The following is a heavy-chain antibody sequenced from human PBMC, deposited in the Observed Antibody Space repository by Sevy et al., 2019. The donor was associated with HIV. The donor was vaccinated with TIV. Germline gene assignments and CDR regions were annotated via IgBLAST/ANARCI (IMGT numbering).Heavy chain of an antibody. CDR1: GFTFSSYW. CDR2: IKQDGSEK. D-gene: IGHD3-16*02. J-gene: IGHJ6*02. V-gene: IGHV3-7*01. Sequence: GGSLRLSCAASGFTFSSYWMSWVRQAPGKGLEWVANIKQDGSEKYYVDSVKGRFTISRDNAKNSLYLQMNSLRAEDTAVYYCARDIYDYVWGSYRQYYGMDVWGQRTTVTDSS. CDR3: ARDIYDYVWGSYRQYYGMDV.